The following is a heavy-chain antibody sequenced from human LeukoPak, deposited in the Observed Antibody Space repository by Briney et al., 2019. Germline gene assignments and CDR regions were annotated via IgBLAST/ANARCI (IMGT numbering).Heavy chain of an antibody. V-gene: IGHV3-30*02. J-gene: IGHJ4*02. D-gene: IGHD3-22*01. CDR3: AREGSSGYPFDY. Sequence: GGSLRLSCAASGFTFSSYGMHWVRQAPGKGLEWVAFIRYDGSNKYYADSVKGRFTISRDNSKNTLYLQMNSLRAEDTAVYYCAREGSSGYPFDYWGQGTLVTVSS. CDR1: GFTFSSYG. CDR2: IRYDGSNK.